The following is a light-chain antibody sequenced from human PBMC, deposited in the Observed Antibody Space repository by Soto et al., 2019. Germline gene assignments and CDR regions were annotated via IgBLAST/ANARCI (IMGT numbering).Light chain of an antibody. J-gene: IGLJ1*01. CDR3: RSYTSSATYV. Sequence: QSALAQPASVPGSPGQSIAISCAGSSSDVGGYDYVSWYQQHPDKAPKLILYDVTNRPSGISFRFSGSKSGNTASLTISGLQPEDEADYYCRSYTSSATYVFGTGTKVTVL. CDR1: SSDVGGYDY. CDR2: DVT. V-gene: IGLV2-14*03.